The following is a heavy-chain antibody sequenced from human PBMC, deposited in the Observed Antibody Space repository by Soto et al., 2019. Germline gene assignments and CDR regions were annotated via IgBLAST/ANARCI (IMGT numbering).Heavy chain of an antibody. V-gene: IGHV4-61*02. CDR2: IPTSGTT. D-gene: IGHD6-19*01. Sequence: PSETLSLTCTVSGGSVSSGSYFWTWIRQPAGKGLDWIGRIPTSGTTNYNPSLKSRVTMSVDTSKNHFSLNLSSVTAADTAVYYCAREAGPDRWFDPWGQGTLVTVSS. CDR1: GGSVSSGSYF. CDR3: AREAGPDRWFDP. J-gene: IGHJ5*02.